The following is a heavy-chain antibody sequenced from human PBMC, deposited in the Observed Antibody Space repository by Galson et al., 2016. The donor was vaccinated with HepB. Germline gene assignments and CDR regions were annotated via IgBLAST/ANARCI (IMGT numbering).Heavy chain of an antibody. J-gene: IGHJ4*02. V-gene: IGHV4-59*01. CDR3: ARSPYMIRGVILDS. CDR2: IYYSGST. Sequence: SETLSLTCTVSGGSLSSYYWSWIRQPPGKGLEWIGYIYYSGSTNYNPSLKSRVTISIDTSKNQFSLKLSSVTAADTAMYYCARSPYMIRGVILDSWGQGTLVTVSS. CDR1: GGSLSSYY. D-gene: IGHD3-10*01.